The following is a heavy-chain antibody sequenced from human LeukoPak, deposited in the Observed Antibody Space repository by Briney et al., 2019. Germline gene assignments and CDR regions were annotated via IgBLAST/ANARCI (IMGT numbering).Heavy chain of an antibody. Sequence: VPVNDSCKVSGYTLTELSMHWVRQAPGKGLEWMGGFDPEDGETIYAQKFQGRVTMTEDTSTDTAYMELSSLRSEDTAVYYCATRSTRYLIFDYWGQGTMDSVSS. J-gene: IGHJ4*02. CDR2: FDPEDGET. CDR1: GYTLTELS. CDR3: ATRSTRYLIFDY. V-gene: IGHV1-24*01. D-gene: IGHD2-2*01.